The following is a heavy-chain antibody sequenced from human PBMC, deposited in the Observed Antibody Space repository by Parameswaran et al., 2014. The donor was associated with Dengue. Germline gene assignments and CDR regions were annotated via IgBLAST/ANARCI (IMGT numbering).Heavy chain of an antibody. J-gene: IGHJ4*02. V-gene: IGHV1-3*01. Sequence: WVRQAPGQRLEWMGWINAGNGNTKYSQKFQGRVTITRDTSASTAYMELSSLRSEDTAVYYCARDSGIAVADYYFDYWGQGTLVTVSS. CDR2: INAGNGNT. CDR3: ARDSGIAVADYYFDY. D-gene: IGHD6-19*01.